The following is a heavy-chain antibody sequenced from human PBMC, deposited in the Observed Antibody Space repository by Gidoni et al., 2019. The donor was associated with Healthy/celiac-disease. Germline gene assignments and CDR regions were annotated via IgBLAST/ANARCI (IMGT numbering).Heavy chain of an antibody. CDR1: GFTVSSNY. V-gene: IGHV3-53*01. CDR3: ARDRRGRLDPPYGMDV. CDR2: IYSGGST. Sequence: EVQLVESGGGLIQPGGSRRLSCAASGFTVSSNYMSWVRQAPGKGLEWVSVIYSGGSTYYADSVKGRFTISRDNSKNTLYLQMNSLRAEDTAVYYCARDRRGRLDPPYGMDVWGQGTTVTVSS. D-gene: IGHD3-10*01. J-gene: IGHJ6*02.